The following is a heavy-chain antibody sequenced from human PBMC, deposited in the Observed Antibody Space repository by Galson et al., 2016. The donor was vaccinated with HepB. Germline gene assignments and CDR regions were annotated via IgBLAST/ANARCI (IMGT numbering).Heavy chain of an antibody. CDR3: ARDNGDLDY. Sequence: SLRLSCADSGFTFRSYSMNWVRQAPGKGLEWVSSISSTSSYIYYADSVKGRFTISRDNAKNSLYLQMNSRRAEDTAVYYCARDNGDLDYWGQGTLVTVSS. V-gene: IGHV3-21*01. CDR1: GFTFRSYS. CDR2: ISSTSSYI. D-gene: IGHD4-17*01. J-gene: IGHJ4*02.